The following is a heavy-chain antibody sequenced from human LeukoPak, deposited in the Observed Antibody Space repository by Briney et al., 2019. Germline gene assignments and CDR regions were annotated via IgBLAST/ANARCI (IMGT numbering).Heavy chain of an antibody. D-gene: IGHD3-10*01. CDR2: MNPNSGNT. V-gene: IGHV1-8*02. J-gene: IGHJ6*02. CDR1: GGTFSSYA. Sequence: ASVKVSCKASGGTFSSYAISWVRQAPGQGLEWMGWMNPNSGNTGYAQKFQGRVTMTRNTSISTAHMELSSLRSEDTAVYYCARNNYGSGSYYGMDVWGQGTTVTVSS. CDR3: ARNNYGSGSYYGMDV.